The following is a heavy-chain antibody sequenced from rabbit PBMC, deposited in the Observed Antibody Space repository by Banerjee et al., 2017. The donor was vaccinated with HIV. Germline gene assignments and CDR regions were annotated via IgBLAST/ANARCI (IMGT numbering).Heavy chain of an antibody. CDR2: IGAGSSGTT. CDR3: ARDLAGVIGWNFNL. D-gene: IGHD4-1*01. V-gene: IGHV1S45*01. J-gene: IGHJ4*01. CDR1: GFTLSSYW. Sequence: QEQLEESGGGLVKPEGSLTLTCKASGFTLSSYWMWWVRQAPGKGLGWIACIGAGSSGTTYYASWAKGRFTISKTSSTTVTLQMTSLTAADTATYFCARDLAGVIGWNFNLWGPGTLVTVS.